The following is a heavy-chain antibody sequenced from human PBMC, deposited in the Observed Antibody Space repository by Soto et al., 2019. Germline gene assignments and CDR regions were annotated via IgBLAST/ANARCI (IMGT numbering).Heavy chain of an antibody. J-gene: IGHJ4*02. V-gene: IGHV4-39*01. CDR1: GGSISSSSYY. CDR2: IYYSGST. D-gene: IGHD6-13*01. CDR3: ARGIAAAGTGFDY. Sequence: QLQLQESGPGLVKPSETLSLTCTVSGGSISSSSYYWGWIRQPPGKGLEWIGSIYYSGSTYYNPSVKSRVTIFVDTSKNQFSLKLSSVTAADTAVYYCARGIAAAGTGFDYWGQGTLVTVSS.